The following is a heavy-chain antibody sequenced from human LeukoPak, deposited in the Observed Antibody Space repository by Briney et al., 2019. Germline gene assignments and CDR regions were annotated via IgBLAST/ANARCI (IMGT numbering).Heavy chain of an antibody. V-gene: IGHV4-30-4*01. Sequence: SETLSLTCTVSGGSISSGDYYWSWIRQPPGKGLEWIGYIYYSGSTYYNPSLKSRVTISVDTSKNQFSLKLSSVTAADTAVYYCARVLHSSMVRGVPYYYYYMDVWGKGTTVTVSS. D-gene: IGHD3-10*01. J-gene: IGHJ6*03. CDR3: ARVLHSSMVRGVPYYYYYMDV. CDR2: IYYSGST. CDR1: GGSISSGDYY.